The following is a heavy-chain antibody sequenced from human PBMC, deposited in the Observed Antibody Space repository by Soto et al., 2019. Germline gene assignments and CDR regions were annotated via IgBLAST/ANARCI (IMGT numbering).Heavy chain of an antibody. D-gene: IGHD3-3*01. Sequence: EVQLVESGGGLVQPGGSLRLSCAASGFSFSSHCMSWVRQAPGQGLEWVANIKQDGSETQYVDSVKGRFTISRDNTKKSFYQKMNSMRADAAVVYYLGRYETGLEYWGQGTLVTVSS. CDR1: GFSFSSHC. V-gene: IGHV3-7*01. CDR2: IKQDGSET. CDR3: GRYETGLEY. J-gene: IGHJ4*02.